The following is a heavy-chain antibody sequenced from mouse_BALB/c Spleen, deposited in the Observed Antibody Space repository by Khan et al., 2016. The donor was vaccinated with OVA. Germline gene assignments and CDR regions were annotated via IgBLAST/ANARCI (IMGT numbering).Heavy chain of an antibody. V-gene: IGHV1-4*01. CDR3: VREGAYYRSDGWFAY. CDR2: IIPSNDYT. Sequence: QIQLVQSGAELARPGASVKMSCKASGYTFTTYTIHWIKQRPGQGLEWIGYIIPSNDYTNYNQKFKDRATLTADKSSSTAYMQLSMLTSEDSAVNYCVREGAYYRSDGWFAYWGQGTLVTVSA. D-gene: IGHD2-14*01. J-gene: IGHJ3*01. CDR1: GYTFTTYT.